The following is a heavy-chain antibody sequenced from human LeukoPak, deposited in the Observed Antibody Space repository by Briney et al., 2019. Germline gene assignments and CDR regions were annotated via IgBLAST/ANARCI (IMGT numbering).Heavy chain of an antibody. V-gene: IGHV3-48*04. D-gene: IGHD1-14*01. Sequence: GGSLRLSCAASGFTFSDCSMNWIRQAPGKGLEWVSYISSSSSTIYYADSVKGRFTISRDNAKNSLYLQMNSLRAEDTAVYYCARDHSEPGVFFDSWGQGTLVTVSS. CDR2: ISSSSSTI. CDR3: ARDHSEPGVFFDS. CDR1: GFTFSDCS. J-gene: IGHJ4*02.